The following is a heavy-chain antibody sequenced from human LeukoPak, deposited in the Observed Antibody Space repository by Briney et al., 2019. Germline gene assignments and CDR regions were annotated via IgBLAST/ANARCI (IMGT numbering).Heavy chain of an antibody. D-gene: IGHD3-3*01. CDR3: AKGKAELRFLEWLYLFDY. Sequence: GGSLRLSCAASGFTFSSYAMSWVRQAPGKGLEWVSAISGSGGSTYYADSVKGRFTISRDNSKNTLYLQMNSLRAEDTAVYYCAKGKAELRFLEWLYLFDYWGQGTLVTASS. J-gene: IGHJ4*02. V-gene: IGHV3-23*01. CDR1: GFTFSSYA. CDR2: ISGSGGST.